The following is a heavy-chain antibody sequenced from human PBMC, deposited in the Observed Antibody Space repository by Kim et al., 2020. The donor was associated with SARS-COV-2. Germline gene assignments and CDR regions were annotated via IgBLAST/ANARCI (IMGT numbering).Heavy chain of an antibody. D-gene: IGHD5-18*01. CDR3: VRDYSTSMVANFDY. Sequence: GGSLRLSCAASGFTFSSYTMNWVRQAPGKGLEWVSYISTSGNTIYYADSVKGRFATSRDNAKNSLYLQMNSLRDEDTAVYYCVRDYSTSMVANFDYWGQGTLVTVSS. CDR1: GFTFSSYT. V-gene: IGHV3-48*02. J-gene: IGHJ4*02. CDR2: ISTSGNTI.